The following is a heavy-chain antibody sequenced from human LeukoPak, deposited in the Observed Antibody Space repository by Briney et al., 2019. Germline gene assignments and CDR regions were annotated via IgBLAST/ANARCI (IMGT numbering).Heavy chain of an antibody. D-gene: IGHD6-19*01. CDR3: AIEAIAGALFYFDY. CDR2: ISTSSSYI. CDR1: GFTFSSNS. Sequence: GGSLRLSCAGSGFTFSSNSMTWVRQAPGKGLEWVSSISTSSSYIDYADSVKGRFTISRDNAKNSLYLQMNSLRAEDTAVYYCAIEAIAGALFYFDYWGQGTLVTVSS. J-gene: IGHJ4*02. V-gene: IGHV3-21*01.